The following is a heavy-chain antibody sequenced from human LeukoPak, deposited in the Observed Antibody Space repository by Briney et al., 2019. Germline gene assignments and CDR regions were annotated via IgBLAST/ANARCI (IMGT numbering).Heavy chain of an antibody. CDR3: AKAPPVVPAALACFDY. CDR1: GFTFSSYA. D-gene: IGHD2-2*01. V-gene: IGHV3-23*01. CDR2: ISGSGGST. Sequence: PGGSLRLSCAASGFTFSSYAMSWVRQAPGKGLEWVSAISGSGGSTYYADSVKGRFTISRDNSKNTLYLQMNSLRAEETAVYYCAKAPPVVPAALACFDYWGQGTLVTVCS. J-gene: IGHJ4*02.